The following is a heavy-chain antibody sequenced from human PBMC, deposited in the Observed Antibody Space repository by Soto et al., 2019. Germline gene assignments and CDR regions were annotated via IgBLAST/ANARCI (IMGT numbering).Heavy chain of an antibody. CDR3: ARGAYYDSSGTDY. J-gene: IGHJ4*02. D-gene: IGHD3-22*01. CDR2: INPSGGST. Sequence: ASVKVSFKASGYTFTKYYMHWVRQAPGQGLEWMGIINPSGGSTNYAQKFQGRVTVTRDTSTSTVYMELSNLRSEDTAVYYCARGAYYDSSGTDYWGQGTLVTVSS. CDR1: GYTFTKYY. V-gene: IGHV1-46*01.